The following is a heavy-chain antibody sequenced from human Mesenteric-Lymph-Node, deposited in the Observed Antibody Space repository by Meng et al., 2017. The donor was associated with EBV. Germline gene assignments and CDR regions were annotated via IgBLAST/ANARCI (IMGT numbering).Heavy chain of an antibody. CDR2: INAHSGDT. CDR3: ARSVGWYPPFDF. CDR1: GYTFTGYY. D-gene: IGHD6-19*01. J-gene: IGHJ4*02. V-gene: IGHV1-2*06. Sequence: QGQLVQSGAEVKKPGASVKVSCKTSGYTFTGYYVHWVRQAPGQGLEWMGQINAHSGDTKYAQKFQGRVTMTRDTSISTAYMELSSLRPDDTAVFYCARSVGWYPPFDFWGQGTLVTVSS.